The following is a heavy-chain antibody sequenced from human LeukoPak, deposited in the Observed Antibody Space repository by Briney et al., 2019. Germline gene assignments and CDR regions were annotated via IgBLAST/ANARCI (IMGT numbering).Heavy chain of an antibody. V-gene: IGHV1-2*02. Sequence: GASVKVSYKASGYTFTGYYMHWVRQAPGQGLEWMGWINPNSGGTNYAQKFQGRVTMTRDTSISTAYMELSRLRSDDTAVYYCARERRVWSYYMDVWGKGTTVTVSS. CDR1: GYTFTGYY. CDR2: INPNSGGT. CDR3: ARERRVWSYYMDV. D-gene: IGHD2-21*01. J-gene: IGHJ6*03.